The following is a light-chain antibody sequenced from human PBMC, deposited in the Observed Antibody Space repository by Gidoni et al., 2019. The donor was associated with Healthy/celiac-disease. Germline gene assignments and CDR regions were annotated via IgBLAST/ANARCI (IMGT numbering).Light chain of an antibody. CDR3: QQYNNWPRT. CDR1: QSVSSN. V-gene: IGKV3-15*01. Sequence: EIVMTQSPATLSVSPGERATLSCRASQSVSSNLAWYQQKPGQAHRLLIYGASTRATGIPARFSGSGSWTEFTLTISSLQSEDFAVYYCQQYNNWPRTFGQGTKVEIK. J-gene: IGKJ1*01. CDR2: GAS.